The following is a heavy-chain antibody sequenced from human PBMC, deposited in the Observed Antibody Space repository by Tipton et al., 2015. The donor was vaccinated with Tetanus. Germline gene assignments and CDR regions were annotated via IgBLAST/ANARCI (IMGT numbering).Heavy chain of an antibody. CDR3: AKKYCSGGSCYSIDY. D-gene: IGHD2-15*01. V-gene: IGHV3-48*01. CDR1: GFTFSNYW. Sequence: SLRLSCAASGFTFSNYWMNWVRQAPGKGLEWISYIGSSSQTIYYADSVKGRFTISRDNAKSSLYLQMNSLRAEDTAVYYCAKKYCSGGSCYSIDYWGQGTLVTVSS. J-gene: IGHJ4*02. CDR2: IGSSSQTI.